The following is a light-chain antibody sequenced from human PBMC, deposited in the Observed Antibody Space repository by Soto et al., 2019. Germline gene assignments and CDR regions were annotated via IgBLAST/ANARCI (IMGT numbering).Light chain of an antibody. J-gene: IGKJ5*01. CDR1: QSVSSSS. V-gene: IGKV3-20*01. CDR2: GAS. Sequence: EIVFTPSPGTHSFSPGERAPRPCRASQSVSSSSLAWYQHKPGHAPXXVVYGASTRATGIPARFSGSGSGTEFTLTISGLPSEDFAVYYCQTYDSRPLFGQGTRLEIK. CDR3: QTYDSRPL.